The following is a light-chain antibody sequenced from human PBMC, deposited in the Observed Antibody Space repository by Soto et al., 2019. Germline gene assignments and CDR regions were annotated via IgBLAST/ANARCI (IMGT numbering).Light chain of an antibody. CDR1: QSVNKH. V-gene: IGKV3-11*01. CDR3: HQRSNWPLT. Sequence: EIVMTQSPATLSVSPGEGATLSCRASQSVNKHLAWYQHKPGQAPRLLIYDASNRATGVPARFSGRGSATYFTLTISGLERDDFAVYYCHQRSNWPLTFGGGTKVDIK. CDR2: DAS. J-gene: IGKJ4*01.